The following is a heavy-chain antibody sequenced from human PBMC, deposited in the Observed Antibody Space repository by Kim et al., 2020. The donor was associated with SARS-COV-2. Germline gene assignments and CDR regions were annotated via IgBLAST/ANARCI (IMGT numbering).Heavy chain of an antibody. D-gene: IGHD1-26*01. J-gene: IGHJ5*02. V-gene: IGHV4-39*01. CDR2: IYYSGST. Sequence: SETLSLTCTVSGGSISSSSYYWGWIRQPPGKGLEWIGSIYYSGSTYYNSSLNSRVTISVDTSKNQFSLKLSSVTAADTAVYYCARHVPQWELMYNWFDPWGQGTLVTVSS. CDR1: GGSISSSSYY. CDR3: ARHVPQWELMYNWFDP.